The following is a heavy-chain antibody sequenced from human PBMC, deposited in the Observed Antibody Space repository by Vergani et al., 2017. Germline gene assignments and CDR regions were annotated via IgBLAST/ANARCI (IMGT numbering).Heavy chain of an antibody. CDR3: AGDPDIVVVPAAPYYYYYYGMDV. D-gene: IGHD2-2*01. CDR2: ISAYNGNT. CDR1: GYTFPSYG. V-gene: IGHV1-18*04. J-gene: IGHJ6*02. Sequence: QVQLVQSGAEVKKPGASVKVSCKASGYTFPSYGISWVRQAPGQGLEWMGWISAYNGNTNYAQKLQGRVTMTTDTSTSTAYMELRSLRSDDTAVYYCAGDPDIVVVPAAPYYYYYYGMDVWGQGTTVTVSS.